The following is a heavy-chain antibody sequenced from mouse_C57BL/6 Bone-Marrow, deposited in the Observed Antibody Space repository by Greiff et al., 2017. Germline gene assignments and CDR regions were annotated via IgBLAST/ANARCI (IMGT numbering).Heavy chain of an antibody. CDR3: AKNRDGSSYEYAMDY. D-gene: IGHD1-1*01. V-gene: IGHV2-5*01. J-gene: IGHJ4*01. Sequence: QVQLKESGPGLVQPSQSLSITCTVSGFSLTSYGVHWVRQSPGKGLEWLGVIWRGGSTDYNAAFMSRLSITKDNSKSQVFFKMNSLQADDTAIYYCAKNRDGSSYEYAMDYWGQGTSVTVSS. CDR1: GFSLTSYG. CDR2: IWRGGST.